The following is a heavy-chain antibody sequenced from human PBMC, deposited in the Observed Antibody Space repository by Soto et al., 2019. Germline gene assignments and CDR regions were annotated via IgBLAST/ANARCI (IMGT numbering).Heavy chain of an antibody. J-gene: IGHJ2*01. CDR2: ISDDGRT. D-gene: IGHD1-26*01. V-gene: IGHV3-53*01. CDR3: ARAYSGSQFPWYFDL. Sequence: DLVESGGGLIQPGGSLRLSCAVSGFTVSSNYMSWVRQAPGKGLEWVSVISDDGRTSYADSVKGRFTISRDNSKNTLYLQMNSLRAEDMAVYYCARAYSGSQFPWYFDLWGRGTLVTVSS. CDR1: GFTVSSNY.